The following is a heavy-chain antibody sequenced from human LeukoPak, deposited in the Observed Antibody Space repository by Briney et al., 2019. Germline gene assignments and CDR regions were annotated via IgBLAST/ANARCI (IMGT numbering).Heavy chain of an antibody. Sequence: GGSLRLSCAASGFTFSSYAMSWVRQAPGKGLEWVSAISGSGGSTYYADSVKGRFTISRDNSKNTLYLQMNSLRAEGTAVYYCASSGDSSGYYPFDYWGQGTLVTVSS. CDR2: ISGSGGST. J-gene: IGHJ4*02. CDR1: GFTFSSYA. CDR3: ASSGDSSGYYPFDY. V-gene: IGHV3-23*01. D-gene: IGHD3-22*01.